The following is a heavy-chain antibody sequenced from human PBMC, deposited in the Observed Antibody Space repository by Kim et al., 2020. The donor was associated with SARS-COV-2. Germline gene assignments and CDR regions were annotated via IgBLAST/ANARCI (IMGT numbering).Heavy chain of an antibody. CDR3: AIFVHDYGDYIGDY. V-gene: IGHV1-46*01. Sequence: ASVKVSCKASGYTFTSYYMHRVRQAPGQGLEWMGIINTSGGSTSYAQKFQGRVTMTRDTSTSTVYMELSSLRSEDTAVYYCAIFVHDYGDYIGDYWGQGTLVTVSS. J-gene: IGHJ4*02. CDR2: INTSGGST. CDR1: GYTFTSYY. D-gene: IGHD4-17*01.